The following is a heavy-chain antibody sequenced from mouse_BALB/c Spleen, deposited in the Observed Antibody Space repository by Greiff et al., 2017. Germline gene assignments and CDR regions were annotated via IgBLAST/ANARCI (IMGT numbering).Heavy chain of an antibody. CDR3: ARLYGNYGGTWFAY. D-gene: IGHD2-1*01. Sequence: EVQRVESGGDLVKPGGSLKLSCAASGFTFSSYGMSWVRQTPDKRLEWVATISSGGSYTYYPDSVKGRFTISRDNAKNTLYLQMSSLKSEDTAMYYCARLYGNYGGTWFAYWGQGTLVTVSA. CDR1: GFTFSSYG. V-gene: IGHV5-6*01. J-gene: IGHJ3*01. CDR2: ISSGGSYT.